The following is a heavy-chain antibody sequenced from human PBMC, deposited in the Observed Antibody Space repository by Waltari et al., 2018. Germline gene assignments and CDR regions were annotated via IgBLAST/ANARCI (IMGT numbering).Heavy chain of an antibody. D-gene: IGHD3-10*01. V-gene: IGHV1-58*01. Sequence: QMQLVQSGPEVKKPGTSVKVSCKASGFHFSRSAVQWVRQARGQRLEWIGWIVVGSGNTNYAQKFQERVTITRDMSTSTAYMELSSLRSDDTAVYYCAAETGMVRGVIIDYWGQGSLVTVSS. CDR1: GFHFSRSA. CDR3: AAETGMVRGVIIDY. CDR2: IVVGSGNT. J-gene: IGHJ4*02.